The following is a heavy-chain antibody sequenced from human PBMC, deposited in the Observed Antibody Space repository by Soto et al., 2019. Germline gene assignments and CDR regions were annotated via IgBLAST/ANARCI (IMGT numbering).Heavy chain of an antibody. V-gene: IGHV3-33*01. D-gene: IGHD3-16*01. J-gene: IGHJ6*02. CDR1: GFTFSSYG. Sequence: GVSLRLSCAASGFTFSSYGMHWVRQAPGKGLEWVAVIWYDGSNKYYADSVKGRFTISRDNSKNTLYLQMNSLRAEDTAVYYCARDYINQPPLGPYYYYGMDVWGQGTTVTVSS. CDR3: ARDYINQPPLGPYYYYGMDV. CDR2: IWYDGSNK.